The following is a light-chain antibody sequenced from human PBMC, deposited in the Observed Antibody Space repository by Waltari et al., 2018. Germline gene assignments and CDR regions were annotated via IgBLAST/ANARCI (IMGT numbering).Light chain of an antibody. CDR3: QKYNSAPLT. CDR1: QAISHY. J-gene: IGKJ4*01. V-gene: IGKV1-27*01. Sequence: DIQMTQSPSSLSASVGDRVTITCRASQAISHYLAWYQQKPGKVPKLLIYAASILQSGVPSRFSGTGSGTGFSLTISSLQPEDVATYYCQKYNSAPLTFGGGTKVEIK. CDR2: AAS.